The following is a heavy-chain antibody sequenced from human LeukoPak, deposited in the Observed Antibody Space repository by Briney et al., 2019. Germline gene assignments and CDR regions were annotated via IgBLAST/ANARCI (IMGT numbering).Heavy chain of an antibody. CDR3: ARGLGYCTSTTCLLPFDY. Sequence: GGSLRLSCAASGFTVSTYYMTWVRQAPGKGLECVSVIYSGGSTYYADSVKGRFTVSRDKSKNTLYLQMNSLRAEDTAMYYCARGLGYCTSTTCLLPFDYWGQGTLVTVSS. CDR2: IYSGGST. V-gene: IGHV3-53*01. J-gene: IGHJ4*02. CDR1: GFTVSTYY. D-gene: IGHD2-2*01.